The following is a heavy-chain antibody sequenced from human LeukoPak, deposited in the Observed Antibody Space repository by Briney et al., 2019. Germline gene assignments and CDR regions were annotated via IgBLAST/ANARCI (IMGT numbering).Heavy chain of an antibody. CDR3: AREGLYQLPHLRNWFDP. D-gene: IGHD2-2*01. V-gene: IGHV4-38-2*02. J-gene: IGHJ5*02. CDR2: IYHSGST. Sequence: SETLSLTCTVSGYSISSGYYWGWIRQPPGKGLEWIGSIYHSGSTYYNPSLKSRVTISVDTSKNQFSLKLSSVTAADTAVYYCAREGLYQLPHLRNWFDPWGQGTLVTVSS. CDR1: GYSISSGYY.